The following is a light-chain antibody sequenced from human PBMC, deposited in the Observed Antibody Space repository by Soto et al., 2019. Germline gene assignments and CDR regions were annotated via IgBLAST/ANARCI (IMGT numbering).Light chain of an antibody. CDR1: SSDVGGYNY. CDR3: SSYTSSSTPHV. J-gene: IGLJ1*01. Sequence: QSALTQPAAVSGSPGQSSTISCTGTSSDVGGYNYVSWYQQHPGKAPKLMIYEVSNRPSGVSNRFSGSKSGNTASLTISGLQADDEAAYYCSSYTSSSTPHVFATGPKLTVL. V-gene: IGLV2-14*01. CDR2: EVS.